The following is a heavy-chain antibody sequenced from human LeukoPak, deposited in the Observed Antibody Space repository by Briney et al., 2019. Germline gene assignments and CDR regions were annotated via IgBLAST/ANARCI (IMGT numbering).Heavy chain of an antibody. J-gene: IGHJ4*02. CDR1: GYTFTSYD. V-gene: IGHV1-8*03. Sequence: GASVKVSCKASGYTFTSYDINWVRQATGQGLEWMGWMNPNSGNTSYAQKFQGRVTITRNTSISTAYMELSSLRSEDTAVYYCARDLRAAAGTRGFDYWGQGTLVTVSS. CDR2: MNPNSGNT. D-gene: IGHD6-13*01. CDR3: ARDLRAAAGTRGFDY.